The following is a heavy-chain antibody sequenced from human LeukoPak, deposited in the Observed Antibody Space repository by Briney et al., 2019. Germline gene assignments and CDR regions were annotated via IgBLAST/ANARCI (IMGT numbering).Heavy chain of an antibody. CDR1: GFTFDDYA. CDR2: ISWNSGSI. V-gene: IGHV3-9*01. Sequence: GRSLRLSCAASGFTFDDYAMHWVRQAPGKGLEWVSGISWNSGSIGYADSVKGRFTISRDNAKSSLYLQMNSLRAEDTALYYCAKARGYNYVPDYWGQGTLVTVSS. CDR3: AKARGYNYVPDY. D-gene: IGHD5-18*01. J-gene: IGHJ4*02.